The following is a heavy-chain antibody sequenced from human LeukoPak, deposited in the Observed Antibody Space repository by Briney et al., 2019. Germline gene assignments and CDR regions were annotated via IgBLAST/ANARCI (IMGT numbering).Heavy chain of an antibody. CDR2: INIDGSGT. D-gene: IGHD2-15*01. Sequence: PGGSLRLSCAASGCTFSSYWRRWVRQAPGKGLVWVSRINIDGSGTFYADSVKGRFTISRDNAKNTVFLQMNSLRAEDTALYYCAVGDCSGGNCYFDFWGQGTLVTVSS. V-gene: IGHV3-74*01. J-gene: IGHJ4*02. CDR3: AVGDCSGGNCYFDF. CDR1: GCTFSSYW.